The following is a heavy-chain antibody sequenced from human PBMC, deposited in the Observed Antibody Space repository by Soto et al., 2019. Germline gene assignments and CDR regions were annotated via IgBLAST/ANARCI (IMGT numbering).Heavy chain of an antibody. Sequence: QVQLVQSGAEEKKPGASVKVSCKASGYTFTNYATHWARQAPGQRLEWMGWINAGNGNTKYSQKFQGRVTITRDTSASTAYMELSSLSSEDTAVYSCARVSGYYLPDYWGQGTLVTVSS. D-gene: IGHD5-12*01. CDR2: INAGNGNT. V-gene: IGHV1-3*05. CDR3: ARVSGYYLPDY. J-gene: IGHJ4*02. CDR1: GYTFTNYA.